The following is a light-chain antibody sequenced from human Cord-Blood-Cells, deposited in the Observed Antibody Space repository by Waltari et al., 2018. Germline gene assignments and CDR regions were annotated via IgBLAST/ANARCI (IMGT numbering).Light chain of an antibody. CDR2: GAS. V-gene: IGKV3-15*01. J-gene: IGKJ4*01. CDR1: QSVSSN. CDR3: QQYNNWPPLT. Sequence: EIVMTQSPATLSVSPGERATRSCRASQSVSSNFAWYQQTPDQAPRLLIYGASTRSTVIPSMFSGSASWTEFTLTISILQSVDFAVYYCQQYNNWPPLTFGGGTKVEIK.